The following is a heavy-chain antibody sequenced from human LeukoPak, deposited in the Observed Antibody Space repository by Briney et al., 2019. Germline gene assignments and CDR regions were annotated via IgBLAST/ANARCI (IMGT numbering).Heavy chain of an antibody. CDR3: AREFVARGVTQGMDV. CDR2: INHSGST. J-gene: IGHJ6*02. D-gene: IGHD3-10*01. V-gene: IGHV4-34*01. Sequence: SETLSLTCAVYGGSFSGYYWSWIRQPPGKGLEWIGEINHSGSTNYNPSLKSRVTISVDTSKNQFSLKLSSVTAADTAVYYCAREFVARGVTQGMDVWGQGTTVTVSS. CDR1: GGSFSGYY.